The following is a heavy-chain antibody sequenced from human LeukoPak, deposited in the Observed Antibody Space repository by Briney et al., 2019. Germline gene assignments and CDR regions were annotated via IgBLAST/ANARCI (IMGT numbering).Heavy chain of an antibody. CDR3: AKDQDIAAADYYFDY. CDR1: GFIFNNYA. V-gene: IGHV3-9*01. J-gene: IGHJ4*02. Sequence: GGSLRLSCAGSGFIFNNYAMHWVRQPPGKGLEWVSGISWNSGSIDYADSVKGRFTISRDNAKNSLYLQMNSLRAEDTAVYYCAKDQDIAAADYYFDYWGQGTLVTVSS. CDR2: ISWNSGSI. D-gene: IGHD6-13*01.